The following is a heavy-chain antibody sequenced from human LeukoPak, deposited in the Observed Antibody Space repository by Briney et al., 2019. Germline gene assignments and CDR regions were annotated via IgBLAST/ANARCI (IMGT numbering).Heavy chain of an antibody. CDR2: ISSNGGST. J-gene: IGHJ4*02. V-gene: IGHV3-64*01. CDR1: GFTFSSYA. Sequence: PGGSLRLSCAASGFTFSSYAMHWVRQAPGKGLEYVSAISSNGGSTYYANSVKGRFTISRDNPKNTLYLQMGSLRAEDMAVYYCARAASRYYYDSSGYYFDYWGQGTLVTVSS. CDR3: ARAASRYYYDSSGYYFDY. D-gene: IGHD3-22*01.